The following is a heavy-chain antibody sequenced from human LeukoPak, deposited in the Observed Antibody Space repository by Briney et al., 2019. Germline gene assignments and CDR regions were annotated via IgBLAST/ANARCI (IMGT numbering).Heavy chain of an antibody. D-gene: IGHD6-19*01. CDR2: IYYSGST. CDR3: ARSERYSSGWYFYFDY. J-gene: IGHJ4*02. Sequence: SETLSLTCTVSGGSISTYYWSWIWQPPGKGLEWIGYIYYSGSTNYNPSLKSRVTISIDTSKNQFSLNLSSVTAADTAVYYCARSERYSSGWYFYFDYWGQGTLVTVSS. V-gene: IGHV4-59*01. CDR1: GGSISTYY.